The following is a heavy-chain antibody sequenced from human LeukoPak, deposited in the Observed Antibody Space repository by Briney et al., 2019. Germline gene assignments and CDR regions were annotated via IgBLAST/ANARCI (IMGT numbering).Heavy chain of an antibody. V-gene: IGHV3-33*01. CDR1: GFTFSTYG. J-gene: IGHJ4*02. Sequence: GGSLRLSCAASGFTFSTYGMNWVRQAPGKGLECGAVVWYDGSLKYYRDSVKGRFTISRDNSKNTLYLQMNSLRVEDTAVYYCARGDGGGGTHPFDYWGQGTLVTVSS. D-gene: IGHD2-15*01. CDR3: ARGDGGGGTHPFDY. CDR2: VWYDGSLK.